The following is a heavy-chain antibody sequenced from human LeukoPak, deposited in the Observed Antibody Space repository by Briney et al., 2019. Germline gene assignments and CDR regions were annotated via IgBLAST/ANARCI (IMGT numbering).Heavy chain of an antibody. D-gene: IGHD3-16*02. J-gene: IGHJ4*02. CDR2: INPNSGGT. V-gene: IGHV1-2*02. CDR1: GYTFTGYY. CDR3: ARVRGSYPEDFDY. Sequence: GASVKVSCKASGYTFTGYYMHWVRQAPGQGLEWMGWINPNSGGTNYAQKFQGRVTMTRHTSISTAYMELSRLRSDDTAVYYCARVRGSYPEDFDYWGQGTLVTVSS.